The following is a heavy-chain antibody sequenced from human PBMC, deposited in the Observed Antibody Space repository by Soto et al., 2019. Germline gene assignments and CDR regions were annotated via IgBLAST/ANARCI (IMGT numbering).Heavy chain of an antibody. CDR3: ARVCSGYSKFDY. Sequence: SETLSRTCTVAGGSISSGVHYWSWIRQPPEKGLEWIGYIYYSGTTYHNPSRKSRTTLSVDTSKNQFSLKLSSVTAADTAAYSWARVCSGYSKFDYWGPGTLVTASS. D-gene: IGHD3-22*01. J-gene: IGHJ4*02. V-gene: IGHV4-30-4*01. CDR1: GGSISSGVHY. CDR2: IYYSGTT.